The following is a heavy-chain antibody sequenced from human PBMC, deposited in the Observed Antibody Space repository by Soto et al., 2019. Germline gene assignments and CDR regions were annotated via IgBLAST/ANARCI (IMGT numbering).Heavy chain of an antibody. CDR1: GGSISSGGYY. D-gene: IGHD3-22*01. V-gene: IGHV4-31*03. CDR3: ARKTVVIKEWYFDL. Sequence: QVQLQESGPGLVKPSQTLSLTCTVSGGSISSGGYYWSWIRQHPGKGLEWIGYIYYSGSTYYNPSLKSRVTISVDTSKNQFSLKLSSVTAADTAVYYCARKTVVIKEWYFDLWGRGTLVTVSS. J-gene: IGHJ2*01. CDR2: IYYSGST.